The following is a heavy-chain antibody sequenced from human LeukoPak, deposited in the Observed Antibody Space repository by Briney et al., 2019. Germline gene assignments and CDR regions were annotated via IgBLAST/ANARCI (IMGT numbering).Heavy chain of an antibody. CDR3: VRDRHGYYFDSSDYYPLGY. CDR1: GFTFSSFG. J-gene: IGHJ4*02. D-gene: IGHD3-22*01. Sequence: PGGSLRLSCAASGFTFSSFGMHWVRQAPGKGLEWLAFIGFDGREKYHIDSVKGRFTISRDDSMNTLHLQMDSLRDEDTAVYFCVRDRHGYYFDSSDYYPLGYWGQGTLVTVSS. V-gene: IGHV3-30*02. CDR2: IGFDGREK.